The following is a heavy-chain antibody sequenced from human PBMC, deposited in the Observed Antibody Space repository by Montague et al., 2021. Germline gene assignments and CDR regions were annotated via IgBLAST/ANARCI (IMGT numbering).Heavy chain of an antibody. Sequence: SLRLSCPASGFTFSAFVISWARQAPGKGLEWVSTITATGGRTFHADSVRGRFTISRDNSKNMLYLEMNSLRAEDTATYYCDASDFWGQGVLVTVSS. V-gene: IGHV3-23*01. CDR2: ITATGGRT. J-gene: IGHJ4*02. CDR1: GFTFSAFV. CDR3: DASDF.